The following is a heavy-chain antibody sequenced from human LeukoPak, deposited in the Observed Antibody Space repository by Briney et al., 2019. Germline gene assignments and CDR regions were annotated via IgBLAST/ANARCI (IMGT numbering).Heavy chain of an antibody. J-gene: IGHJ4*02. CDR1: GFTSSSYA. V-gene: IGHV3-23*01. CDR3: AKAAAAPGFDF. D-gene: IGHD6-13*01. Sequence: PGGSLRLSCAASGFTSSSYALNWVRQAPGKGLEWVATVSGSGDRMYHADSVKGRFTISRDNSKNTIYLQMNSLRAEDTVLYYCAKAAAAPGFDFWGQGTLVTVSS. CDR2: VSGSGDRM.